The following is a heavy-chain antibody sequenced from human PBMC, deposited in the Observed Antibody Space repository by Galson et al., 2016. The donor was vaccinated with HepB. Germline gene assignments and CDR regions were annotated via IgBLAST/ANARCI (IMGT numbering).Heavy chain of an antibody. Sequence: SLRLSCAASGFTFSNYAMGWVRQAPGKGLEWVSVIGGSGGFIYYADSVKGRFTISRDNSKNTLSFQMNSLRVEDTAVYYCAKDPSNYFWYFDHWGRGTLVTVSS. D-gene: IGHD4-11*01. CDR1: GFTFSNYA. CDR2: IGGSGGFI. J-gene: IGHJ2*01. CDR3: AKDPSNYFWYFDH. V-gene: IGHV3-23*01.